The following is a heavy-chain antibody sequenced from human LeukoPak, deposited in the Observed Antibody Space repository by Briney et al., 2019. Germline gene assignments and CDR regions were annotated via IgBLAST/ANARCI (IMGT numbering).Heavy chain of an antibody. D-gene: IGHD2-2*01. CDR2: IIPIFGTV. V-gene: IGHV1-69*05. J-gene: IGHJ5*02. CDR1: GGTFSSYA. Sequence: ASVKVSCKASGGTFSSYAISWVRQAPGQGLEWMGGIIPIFGTVNYAQKFQGRVTITTDESTSTAYMELSSLRSEDTAVYYCARDLAPAAPYDWFDPWGQGTLVTVSS. CDR3: ARDLAPAAPYDWFDP.